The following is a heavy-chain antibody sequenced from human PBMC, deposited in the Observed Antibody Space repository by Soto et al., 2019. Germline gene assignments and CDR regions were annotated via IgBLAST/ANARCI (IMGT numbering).Heavy chain of an antibody. CDR1: GFTFSSYA. V-gene: IGHV3-23*01. CDR2: ISGSGGST. CDR3: AKDSPIAVAGAGNFDY. J-gene: IGHJ4*02. Sequence: GGFLRLSCAASGFTFSSYAMSWVRQAPGKGLEWVSAISGSGGSTYYADSVKGRFTISRDNSKNTLYLQMNSLRAEDTAVYYCAKDSPIAVAGAGNFDYWGQGTLVTVSS. D-gene: IGHD6-19*01.